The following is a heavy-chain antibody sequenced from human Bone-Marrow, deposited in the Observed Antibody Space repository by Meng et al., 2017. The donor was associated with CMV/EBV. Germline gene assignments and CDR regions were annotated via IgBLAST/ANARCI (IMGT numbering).Heavy chain of an antibody. CDR2: IKTDGSEK. CDR1: GFTFSSSW. CDR3: ATRSASDQ. V-gene: IGHV3-7*01. Sequence: GESLKISCAASGFTFSSSWMTWIRQAPGKGLEWVAEIKTDGSEKYHVDSVKGRMSISRDNAKNLLYLQMSSLRADDTAVYHCATRSASDQWGQGMLVTVSS. J-gene: IGHJ5*02. D-gene: IGHD3-16*01.